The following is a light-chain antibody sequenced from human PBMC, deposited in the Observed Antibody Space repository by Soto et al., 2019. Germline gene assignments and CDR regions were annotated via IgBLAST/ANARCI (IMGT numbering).Light chain of an antibody. CDR2: AES. J-gene: IGKJ4*01. CDR1: QDISDD. Sequence: AIQMTQSPSSLSASVGDSVTITCRASQDISDDLGWYQQKPGKAPKLLIYAESRLERGVPSRFSGSGSGTDFTLTISSLQHEDFATYYCHQDYRYPLTFGGGTKVEIK. CDR3: HQDYRYPLT. V-gene: IGKV1-6*01.